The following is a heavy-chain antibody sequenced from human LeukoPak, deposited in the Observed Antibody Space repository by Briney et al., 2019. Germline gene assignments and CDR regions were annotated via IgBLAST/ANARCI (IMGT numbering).Heavy chain of an antibody. J-gene: IGHJ6*02. D-gene: IGHD3-10*01. V-gene: IGHV1-8*03. Sequence: GASVKVSCKASGYTFTSYDINWVRQATGQGLEWMGWMNPNSGNTGYAQKFQGRVTITRNTSISTAYMELSSLRSDDTAVYYCARMTHGTWFGELLYSVRGNYGMGVWGQGTTVTVSS. CDR3: ARMTHGTWFGELLYSVRGNYGMGV. CDR2: MNPNSGNT. CDR1: GYTFTSYD.